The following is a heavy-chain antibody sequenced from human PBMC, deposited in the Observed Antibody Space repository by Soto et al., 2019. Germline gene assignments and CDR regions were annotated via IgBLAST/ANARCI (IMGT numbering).Heavy chain of an antibody. D-gene: IGHD5-18*01. V-gene: IGHV4-34*01. Sequence: SETLSLTCAVYGGSFSGYYWSWIRQPPGKGLEWIGEINHSGSTNYNPSLKSRVTISVDTSKNQFSLKLSSVTAADTAVYYCARAGRNSYGYSRGHNWFDPWGQGTLVTVSS. CDR1: GGSFSGYY. J-gene: IGHJ5*02. CDR3: ARAGRNSYGYSRGHNWFDP. CDR2: INHSGST.